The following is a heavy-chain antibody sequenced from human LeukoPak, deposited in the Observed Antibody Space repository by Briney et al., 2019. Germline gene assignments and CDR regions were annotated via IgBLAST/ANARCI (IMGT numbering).Heavy chain of an antibody. CDR3: ARGLWTSYYYMDV. Sequence: SETLSLTCTVSGGSISSYYWSWIRQPPGKGLEWIGYIYYSGSTNYNPSLKSRVTISVDTSKNQFSLKLSSVTAADTAVYYCARGLWTSYYYMDVWGKGTTVTVS. CDR1: GGSISSYY. CDR2: IYYSGST. J-gene: IGHJ6*03. D-gene: IGHD3-16*01. V-gene: IGHV4-59*08.